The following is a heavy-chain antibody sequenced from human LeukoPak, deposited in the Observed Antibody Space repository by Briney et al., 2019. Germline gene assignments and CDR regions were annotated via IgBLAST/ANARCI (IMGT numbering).Heavy chain of an antibody. D-gene: IGHD2/OR15-2a*01. CDR3: ARSLSRYFNG. V-gene: IGHV6-1*01. CDR2: TYYRSKWYN. Sequence: SQTLSLTCATSGYSFCSNSTTWDCIRQSPSRGLEWLGRTYYRSKWYNEYAPSVKGRIAFNPDTSKNQFSLQLNSVTPEDTAVYYCARSLSRYFNGGGQGTLVAVSS. CDR1: GYSFCSNSTT. J-gene: IGHJ4*02.